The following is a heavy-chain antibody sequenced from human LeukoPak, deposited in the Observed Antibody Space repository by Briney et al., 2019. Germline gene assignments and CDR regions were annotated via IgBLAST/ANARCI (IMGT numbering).Heavy chain of an antibody. CDR2: IKANTEGGTT. CDR1: GFILHNAW. V-gene: IGHV3-15*07. Sequence: GGSLRLSCAASGFILHNAWMTWVRQAPGKGLEWVGRIKANTEGGTTDYAAPVKDRFTISRDDSKNTLYLQMNSLKTEDTAVYYRTRMTTTGWYWGQGTLVTVSS. D-gene: IGHD4-11*01. J-gene: IGHJ4*02. CDR3: TRMTTTGWY.